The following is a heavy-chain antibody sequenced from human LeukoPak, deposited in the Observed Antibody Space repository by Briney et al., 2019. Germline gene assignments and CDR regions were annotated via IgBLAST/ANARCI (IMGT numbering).Heavy chain of an antibody. CDR3: ARAGCSGGSCYSFAWFDP. Sequence: SETLSLTCTVSGGSISSYYWSWIRQPAGEGLEWIGRIYTSGSTNYNPSLKSRVTMSVDTSKNQFSLKLSSVTAADTAVYYCARAGCSGGSCYSFAWFDPWGQGTLVTVSS. V-gene: IGHV4-4*07. CDR2: IYTSGST. J-gene: IGHJ5*02. CDR1: GGSISSYY. D-gene: IGHD2-15*01.